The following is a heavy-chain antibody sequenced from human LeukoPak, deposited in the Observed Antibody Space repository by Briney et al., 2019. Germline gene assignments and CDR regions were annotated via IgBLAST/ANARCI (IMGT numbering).Heavy chain of an antibody. CDR1: GFSFGDYA. J-gene: IGHJ4*02. Sequence: GGSLRLSCAASGFSFGDYAMHWVRQAPGKGLEWVSGISWKSDRIGYADSVKGRFIISRDNAKNSLYLQMNSLRAEDTALYYCAKSRYDSGSLTLDYWGQGTLVTVSS. D-gene: IGHD3-10*01. CDR3: AKSRYDSGSLTLDY. CDR2: ISWKSDRI. V-gene: IGHV3-9*01.